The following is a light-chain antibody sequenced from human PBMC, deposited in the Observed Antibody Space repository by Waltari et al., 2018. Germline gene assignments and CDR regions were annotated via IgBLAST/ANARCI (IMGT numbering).Light chain of an antibody. CDR3: QQANSFPLT. J-gene: IGKJ4*01. Sequence: DIQMTQSPSSVSASVGDSITITCRASQGISDSLAWYQQKPGKPPKLLMYSASRLQTGVPSRFSGSGSGTDFTLTISSLQPEDFATYYCQQANSFPLTFGGGTKVDIK. CDR1: QGISDS. CDR2: SAS. V-gene: IGKV1-12*01.